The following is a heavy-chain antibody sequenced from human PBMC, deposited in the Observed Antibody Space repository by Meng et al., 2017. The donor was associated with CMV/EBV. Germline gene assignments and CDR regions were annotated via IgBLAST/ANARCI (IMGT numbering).Heavy chain of an antibody. Sequence: LETLSLTCAVYGGSFSGYYWSWIRQPPGKGLEWIGEINHSGSTNYNPSLKSRVTISVDTSKNQFSLKLSSVTAADTAVYYCARGLRNDYGDYYFDYWGQGTLVTVSS. CDR2: INHSGST. V-gene: IGHV4-34*01. CDR3: ARGLRNDYGDYYFDY. D-gene: IGHD4-17*01. CDR1: GGSFSGYY. J-gene: IGHJ4*02.